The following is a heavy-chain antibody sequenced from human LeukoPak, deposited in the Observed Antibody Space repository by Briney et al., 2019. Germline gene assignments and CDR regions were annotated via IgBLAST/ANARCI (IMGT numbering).Heavy chain of an antibody. D-gene: IGHD2-2*01. Sequence: GGSLRLSCTASGFTFGDYAMSWVRQAPGKGPECVGFIRSKTYGGTTEYAASVKGRFTISRDDSKSIAYLQMNSLKAEDTAVYYCTRVGYCSTTSCYWFGYWGQGTLVTVSS. V-gene: IGHV3-49*04. CDR2: IRSKTYGGTT. CDR1: GFTFGDYA. J-gene: IGHJ4*02. CDR3: TRVGYCSTTSCYWFGY.